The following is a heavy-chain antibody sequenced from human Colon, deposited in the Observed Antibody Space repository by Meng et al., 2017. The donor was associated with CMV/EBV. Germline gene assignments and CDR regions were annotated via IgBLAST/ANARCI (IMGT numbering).Heavy chain of an antibody. CDR1: FSSYW. V-gene: IGHV3-74*01. Sequence: FSSYWMNWVSQGPGKGLVWVSRINVDGSSTSYADSVRGRFTISRDNAKNTLYLQMNSLRAEDTAVYFCAREVLYYNSSGYPHDAFDIWGQGTMVTVSS. D-gene: IGHD3-22*01. J-gene: IGHJ3*02. CDR3: AREVLYYNSSGYPHDAFDI. CDR2: INVDGSST.